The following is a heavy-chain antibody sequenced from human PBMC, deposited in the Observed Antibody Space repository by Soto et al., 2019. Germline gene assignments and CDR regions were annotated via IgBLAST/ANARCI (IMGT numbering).Heavy chain of an antibody. Sequence: GGSLRLSCAASGFTFSSYGMHWVRQAPGKGLEWVAVISYDGSNKYYADSVKGRFTISRDNSKNTLYLQMNSLRAEDTAVYYCAKDRHSGSYATPNDAFDIWGQGTMVTVSS. J-gene: IGHJ3*02. D-gene: IGHD1-26*01. CDR3: AKDRHSGSYATPNDAFDI. CDR2: ISYDGSNK. V-gene: IGHV3-30*18. CDR1: GFTFSSYG.